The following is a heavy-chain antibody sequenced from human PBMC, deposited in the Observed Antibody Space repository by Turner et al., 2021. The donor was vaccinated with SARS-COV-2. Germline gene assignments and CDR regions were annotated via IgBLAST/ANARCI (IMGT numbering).Heavy chain of an antibody. CDR1: GGTIRSSSYY. CDR2: IYYSGST. J-gene: IGHJ6*02. Sequence: QLQLQESGPGLVKPSETLFLTCTVPGGTIRSSSYYWGWIRQPPGKGLGWIGSIYYSGSTYYNPSLKSRVTISVDTSKNQSSLKLSSVTAADTAVYYCAGEVVVLTTTHYGMDVWGQGTTVTVSS. V-gene: IGHV4-39*01. CDR3: AGEVVVLTTTHYGMDV. D-gene: IGHD2-15*01.